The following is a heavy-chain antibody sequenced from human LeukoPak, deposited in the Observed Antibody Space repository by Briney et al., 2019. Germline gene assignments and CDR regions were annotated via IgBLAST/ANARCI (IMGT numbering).Heavy chain of an antibody. V-gene: IGHV4-4*07. CDR1: GGSFSGSH. J-gene: IGHJ2*01. D-gene: IGHD4-23*01. CDR3: ARVTDYGGKPVDL. Sequence: PSETLSLTCTVSGGSFSGSHWIWIRQPAGQGLEYIGRIYPNGNTNYNPSLKSRVTVSADTSKNQFSLKLSSVTAADTAVYYCARVTDYGGKPVDLWGRGTLVTVSS. CDR2: IYPNGNT.